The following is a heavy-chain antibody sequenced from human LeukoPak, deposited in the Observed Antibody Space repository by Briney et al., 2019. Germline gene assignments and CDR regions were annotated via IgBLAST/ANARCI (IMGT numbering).Heavy chain of an antibody. CDR1: GFTFSNYS. Sequence: GGSLRLSCAASGFTFSNYSMNWVRQAPGKGLEWVANIKEDGGEGYYVDSVKGRFTVSRDNAKNSLYLQLTSLRAEDTAVYYCATRYCTISACRASSYKSFDVWGKGTTVTVSS. J-gene: IGHJ6*04. CDR3: ATRYCTISACRASSYKSFDV. CDR2: IKEDGGEG. V-gene: IGHV3-7*01. D-gene: IGHD2-8*01.